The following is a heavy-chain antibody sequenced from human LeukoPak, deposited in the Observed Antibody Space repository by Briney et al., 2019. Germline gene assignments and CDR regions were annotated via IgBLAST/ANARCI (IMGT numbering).Heavy chain of an antibody. V-gene: IGHV4-61*02. CDR3: ARSLPDTADFDI. J-gene: IGHJ3*02. CDR2: IDSSGNT. D-gene: IGHD5-18*01. CDR1: GGSISSGSYF. Sequence: PSETLSLTCAVSGGSISSGSYFWSWIRQSAGRGLEWIGRIDSSGNTNYNPSLKSRVTMSLDTSKNQFSLELTSMTAADTAVYYCARSLPDTADFDIWGQGTMVTVSS.